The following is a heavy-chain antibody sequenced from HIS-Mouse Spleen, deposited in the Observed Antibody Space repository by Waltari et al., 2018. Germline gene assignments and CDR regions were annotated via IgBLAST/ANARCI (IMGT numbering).Heavy chain of an antibody. CDR2: IYYSGST. V-gene: IGHV4-31*03. CDR1: GGSISSGGYS. J-gene: IGHJ3*02. CDR3: ARVTGTGDAFDI. D-gene: IGHD7-27*01. Sequence: QVQLQESGPGLVKPSQTLSLTCTVSGGSISSGGYSWSWIRQHPGKGLGWIGDIYYSGSTYDYPSLKSRVTISVDTSKNQFSLKLSSVTAADTAVYYCARVTGTGDAFDIWGQGTMVTVSS.